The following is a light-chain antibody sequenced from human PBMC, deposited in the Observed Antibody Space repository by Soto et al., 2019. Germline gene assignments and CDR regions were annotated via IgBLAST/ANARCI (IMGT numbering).Light chain of an antibody. CDR1: QPVGYSTSDKNY. J-gene: IGKJ2*01. CDR2: WAT. V-gene: IGKV4-1*01. Sequence: DIVMTQSPDSLAVSLGEGSTINCKSSQPVGYSTSDKNYFAWYQQKPGQPRKLLIYWATTRESGVPDRFSGSGSCTDFTLTISSLQAEDVEVYYCQQYYDTPYPFGQGTKLVSK. CDR3: QQYYDTPYP.